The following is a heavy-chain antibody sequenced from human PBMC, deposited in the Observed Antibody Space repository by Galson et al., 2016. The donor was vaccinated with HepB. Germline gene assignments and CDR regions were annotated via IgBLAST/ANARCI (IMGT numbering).Heavy chain of an antibody. J-gene: IGHJ4*02. D-gene: IGHD2-15*01. CDR1: GDSISSGGYY. CDR3: ARQRHTSASKFFDY. Sequence: TLSLTCTVSGDSISSGGYYWSWIRQHPGKGLEWIGYIYYSGSTSYNPSLKSRVTISVDTSKNQFSLRLTSVTAADTAVYYCARQRHTSASKFFDYWGQGILVTVSS. V-gene: IGHV4-31*03. CDR2: IYYSGST.